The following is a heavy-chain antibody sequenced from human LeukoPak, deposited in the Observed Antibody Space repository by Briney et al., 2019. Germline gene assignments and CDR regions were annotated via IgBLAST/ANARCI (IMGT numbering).Heavy chain of an antibody. CDR2: MNPNSGNT. CDR1: GYTFTSYD. V-gene: IGHV1-8*03. J-gene: IGHJ5*02. D-gene: IGHD3-3*01. CDR3: ARARPYYDFWSGYSP. Sequence: ASVKVSCKASGYTFTSYDINWVRQATGQGLEWMGWMNPNSGNTGYAQKFQGRVTITRNNSISTAYMELSSLRSEDTAVYYCARARPYYDFWSGYSPWGQGTLVTVSS.